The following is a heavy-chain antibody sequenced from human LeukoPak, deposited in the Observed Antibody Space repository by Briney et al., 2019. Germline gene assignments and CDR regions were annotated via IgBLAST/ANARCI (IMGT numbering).Heavy chain of an antibody. D-gene: IGHD5-24*01. CDR2: ISGSGDNT. CDR1: AFTFSSYA. Sequence: PGGTLILSSAASAFTFSSYAIISFRQAPGKRLEWVSGISGSGDNTYYADSVKGRFTISRDNSKNTLSLQMNSLRAADTAVYYCAKGGLRDGYSYASWGQGTLITVSS. CDR3: AKGGLRDGYSYAS. V-gene: IGHV3-23*01. J-gene: IGHJ5*02.